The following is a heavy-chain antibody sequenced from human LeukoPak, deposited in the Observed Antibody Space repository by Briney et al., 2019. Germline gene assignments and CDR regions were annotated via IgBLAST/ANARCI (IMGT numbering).Heavy chain of an antibody. CDR1: GFTFSSYG. V-gene: IGHV3-30*18. Sequence: GSLRLSCAASGFTFSSYGMHWVRQAPGKGLEWVAVISYDGSNKYYADSVKGRFTISRDNSKNTLYLQMNSLRAEDTAVYYCAKEPNYNGYSSSWSYYFDYWGQGTLVTVSS. J-gene: IGHJ4*02. CDR2: ISYDGSNK. CDR3: AKEPNYNGYSSSWSYYFDY. D-gene: IGHD6-13*01.